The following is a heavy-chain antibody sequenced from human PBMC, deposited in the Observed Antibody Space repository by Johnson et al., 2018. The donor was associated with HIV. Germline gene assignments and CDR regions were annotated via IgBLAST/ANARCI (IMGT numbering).Heavy chain of an antibody. Sequence: VQLVESGGGVVQPGRSLRLSCAASGFTFSSYAMHCVRQAPGKGLVWVSRINSDGSSTSYADSVKGRFTISRDNSKNTLYLQMNSLRAEDTAVYYCAKDHYSSGWYGAFDIWG. J-gene: IGHJ3*02. D-gene: IGHD6-19*01. V-gene: IGHV3-NL1*01. CDR1: GFTFSSYA. CDR2: INSDGSST. CDR3: AKDHYSSGWYGAFDI.